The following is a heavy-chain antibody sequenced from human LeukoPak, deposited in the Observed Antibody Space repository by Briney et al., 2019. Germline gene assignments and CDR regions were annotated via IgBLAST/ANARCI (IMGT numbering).Heavy chain of an antibody. CDR1: GGSISSSSYY. V-gene: IGHV4-39*07. J-gene: IGHJ6*02. Sequence: SETLSLTCTVSGGSISSSSYYWGWIRQPPGKGLEWIGSIYYSGSTYYNPSLKSRVTISVDTSKNQFSLKLSSVTAADTAVYYCARLERDFRAVPRYCSGGSCAPYYYYGMDVWGQGTTVTVSS. CDR3: ARLERDFRAVPRYCSGGSCAPYYYYGMDV. CDR2: IYYSGST. D-gene: IGHD2-15*01.